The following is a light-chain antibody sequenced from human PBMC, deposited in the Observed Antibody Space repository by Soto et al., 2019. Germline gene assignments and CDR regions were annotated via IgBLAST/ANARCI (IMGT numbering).Light chain of an antibody. CDR3: CSYAGSSTV. CDR1: SSDVGSYNL. V-gene: IGLV2-23*02. Sequence: QSALTQPASVSGSPGQSITISCTGTSSDVGSYNLVSWYQQHPGKAPKLMIYEVSKRPSAVSNRFSGSKSGNTASLTISGLQAEDEADYYCCSYAGSSTVFGGGTKLTVL. J-gene: IGLJ2*01. CDR2: EVS.